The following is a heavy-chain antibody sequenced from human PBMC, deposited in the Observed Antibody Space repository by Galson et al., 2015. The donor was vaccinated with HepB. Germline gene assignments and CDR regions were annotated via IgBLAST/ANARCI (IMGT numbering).Heavy chain of an antibody. Sequence: SLRLSCAASGFTFSSYAMSWVRQGPGKRLEWVSGIAGSGGGAYYAASVKGRFTISRDNSKNTLYLQMNGLRVDDTAKYYCAKVQAGLVATVTGKGANFNSWGRGTLVTVSS. V-gene: IGHV3-23*01. CDR3: AKVQAGLVATVTGKGANFNS. D-gene: IGHD5-12*01. J-gene: IGHJ4*02. CDR1: GFTFSSYA. CDR2: IAGSGGGA.